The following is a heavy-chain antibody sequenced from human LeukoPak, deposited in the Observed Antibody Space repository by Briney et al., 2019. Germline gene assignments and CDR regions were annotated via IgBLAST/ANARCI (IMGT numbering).Heavy chain of an antibody. CDR2: IWYDGSNK. CDR3: ARERYFDWLFSGGPTIGAFDY. D-gene: IGHD3-9*01. Sequence: GSLRLSCAASGFTFSNYWMGWVRQAPGKGLEWVAVIWYDGSNKYCADSVKGRFTISRDNSKNTLYLEMNSLRAEDTAVYYCARERYFDWLFSGGPTIGAFDYWGQGTLVTVSS. CDR1: GFTFSNYW. V-gene: IGHV3-33*08. J-gene: IGHJ4*02.